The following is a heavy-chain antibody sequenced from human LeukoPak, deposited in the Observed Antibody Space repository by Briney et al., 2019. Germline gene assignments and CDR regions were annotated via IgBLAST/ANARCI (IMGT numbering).Heavy chain of an antibody. CDR3: AKPSFHSTHDGSGSYHWFDP. D-gene: IGHD3-10*01. Sequence: SGRSLRLSCAASGFTFSSYGMHWVRQAPGKGLEWVAVISYDGSNKYYADSVKGRFTISRDNSKNTLYLQMNSLRAEDTAVYYCAKPSFHSTHDGSGSYHWFDPWGQGTLVTVSS. CDR1: GFTFSSYG. J-gene: IGHJ5*02. CDR2: ISYDGSNK. V-gene: IGHV3-30*18.